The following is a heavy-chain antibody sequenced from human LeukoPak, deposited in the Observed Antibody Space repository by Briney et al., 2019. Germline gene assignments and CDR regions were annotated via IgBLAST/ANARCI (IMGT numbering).Heavy chain of an antibody. D-gene: IGHD2-21*01. CDR3: ARAFVIRNWFDP. CDR1: GYTFTSYA. J-gene: IGHJ5*01. Sequence: ASVKVSCKASGYTFTSYAMHWVRQAPGQRLEWMGWINAGNGNTKYSQKFQGRVTITRDTSASTIYMELSSLRSEDTAVYYCARAFVIRNWFDPWGQGTTVTVSS. V-gene: IGHV1-3*01. CDR2: INAGNGNT.